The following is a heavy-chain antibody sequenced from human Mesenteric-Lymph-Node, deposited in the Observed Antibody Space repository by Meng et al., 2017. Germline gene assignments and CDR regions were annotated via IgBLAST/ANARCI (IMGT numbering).Heavy chain of an antibody. CDR3: ARGGYYSFDY. J-gene: IGHJ4*02. CDR2: IYHSGST. Sequence: QGQLPASGPGLVKPSETLSLTCAVSGGSISSVYWWTWVRQSPGKGLEWIGEIYHSGSTNYNPSLKSRVTISVDKSKNQFSLKLTSVTAADTAVYYCARGGYYSFDYWGQGTLVTVSS. V-gene: IGHV4-4*02. D-gene: IGHD5-18*01. CDR1: GGSISSVYW.